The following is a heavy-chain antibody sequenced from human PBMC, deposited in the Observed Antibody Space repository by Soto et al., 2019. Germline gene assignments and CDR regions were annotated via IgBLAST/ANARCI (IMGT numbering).Heavy chain of an antibody. CDR2: ILSLESHK. CDR1: GFNFSDYY. J-gene: IGHJ4*02. CDR3: ATGLKDASNRPSFDS. Sequence: KTGGSLRLSCSGSGFNFSDYYMNWIRQTPVKGLEWVSSILSLESHKYYAASVMGRFSISRDNAKKSLFLQMNNLRAEDTGIYFCATGLKDASNRPSFDSWGPGTPVTVS. V-gene: IGHV3-11*01. D-gene: IGHD3-16*01.